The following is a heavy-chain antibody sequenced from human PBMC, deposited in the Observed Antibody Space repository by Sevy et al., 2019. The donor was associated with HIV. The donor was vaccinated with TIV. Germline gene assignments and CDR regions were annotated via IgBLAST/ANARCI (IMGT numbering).Heavy chain of an antibody. CDR2: INSNGHTI. V-gene: IGHV3-11*01. J-gene: IGHJ3*02. Sequence: GESLKISCTASGFTFSDYYMSWIRQAPGKGLEWVAYINSNGHTIFYADSIKGQFTISRNNAKKSLYLQMDSLRAEDTAVYYCSAFDIWGQGTMVTVSS. CDR1: GFTFSDYY. CDR3: SAFDI.